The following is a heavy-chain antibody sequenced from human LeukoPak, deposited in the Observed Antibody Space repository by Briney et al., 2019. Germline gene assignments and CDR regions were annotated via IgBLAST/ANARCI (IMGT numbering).Heavy chain of an antibody. V-gene: IGHV3-7*01. J-gene: IGHJ4*02. CDR3: ARERGFAVVPAGH. D-gene: IGHD2-2*01. Sequence: GGSLRLSCAASGFPFSGYWMSWVRQAPGEGLEWVANIKQDGSEKYYADSVKGRFTISRDNAKNSLYLQMNGLKAEDTAVYYCARERGFAVVPAGHWGQGTLVTVSS. CDR1: GFPFSGYW. CDR2: IKQDGSEK.